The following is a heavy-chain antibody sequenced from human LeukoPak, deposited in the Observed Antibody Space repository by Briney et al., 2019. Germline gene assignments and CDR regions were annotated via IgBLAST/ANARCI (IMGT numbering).Heavy chain of an antibody. CDR1: GFTFSSYW. V-gene: IGHV3-7*01. Sequence: PGGSLRLSCAASGFTFSSYWMSWVRQAPGKGLEWVASIKQDGSEKYYVDSVKGRFIISRDNAKNSLYLQMNSLRAEDTAVYYCAKDPRRGVTNAFDIWGQGTMVTVSS. J-gene: IGHJ3*02. D-gene: IGHD3-10*01. CDR2: IKQDGSEK. CDR3: AKDPRRGVTNAFDI.